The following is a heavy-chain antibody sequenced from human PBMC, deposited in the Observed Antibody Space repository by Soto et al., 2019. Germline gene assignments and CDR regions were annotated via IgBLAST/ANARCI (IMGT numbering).Heavy chain of an antibody. D-gene: IGHD2-21*02. Sequence: QVQLQETGPGLVRPSQTLTLTCNVSGGSISSDHYHWTWIRQPPGKGLEWIGYIHYSGSVHYNTSLQSRVTMSVDTSMNLFSLKLSSVTAADTAVYFCVREDDGGDRDYYGLDVWGQGTTVTVSS. CDR3: VREDDGGDRDYYGLDV. J-gene: IGHJ6*02. V-gene: IGHV4-30-4*01. CDR1: GGSISSDHYH. CDR2: IHYSGSV.